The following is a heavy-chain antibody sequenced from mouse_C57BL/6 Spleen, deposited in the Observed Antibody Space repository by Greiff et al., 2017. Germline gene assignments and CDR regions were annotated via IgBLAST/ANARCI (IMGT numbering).Heavy chain of an antibody. CDR3: ARYLPYGSSYGGAMDY. CDR2: IRNKANGYTT. CDR1: GFTFTDYY. V-gene: IGHV7-3*01. Sequence: EVKLQESGGGLVQPGGSLSLSCAASGFTFTDYYMSWVRQPPGKALEWLGFIRNKANGYTTEYSASVKGRFTISRDNSQSILYLQMNALRAEDSATYYCARYLPYGSSYGGAMDYWGQGTSVTVSS. D-gene: IGHD1-1*01. J-gene: IGHJ4*01.